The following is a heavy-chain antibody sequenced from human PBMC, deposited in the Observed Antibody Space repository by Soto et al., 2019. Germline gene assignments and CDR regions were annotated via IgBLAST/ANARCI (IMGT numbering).Heavy chain of an antibody. D-gene: IGHD2-2*03. CDR3: ARVGYCISTSCSNWFDP. Sequence: QVQLQESGPGLVKPSQTLSLTCTVSGGSISSGDYYWSWIRQPPGKGLECIGYIYYSGSTYYNPSLKSRVTISVDTSKNQFSLKLSSVTAADTAVYYCARVGYCISTSCSNWFDPWGQGTPVTVSS. CDR2: IYYSGST. J-gene: IGHJ5*02. V-gene: IGHV4-30-4*01. CDR1: GGSISSGDYY.